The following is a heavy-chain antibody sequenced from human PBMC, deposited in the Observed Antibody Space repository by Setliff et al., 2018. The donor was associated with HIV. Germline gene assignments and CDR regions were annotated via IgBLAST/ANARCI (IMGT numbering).Heavy chain of an antibody. V-gene: IGHV4-38-2*01. Sequence: SETLSLTCAVSGYSISSGYYWGWIRQPPGKGLEWIGSIYHSGSTYDSPSLKSRVTISVDTSKNQFSLNLSSVTAADTAVYYCARGGSGHFDYWGQGTLVTVSS. D-gene: IGHD5-12*01. CDR3: ARGGSGHFDY. J-gene: IGHJ4*02. CDR1: GYSISSGYY. CDR2: IYHSGST.